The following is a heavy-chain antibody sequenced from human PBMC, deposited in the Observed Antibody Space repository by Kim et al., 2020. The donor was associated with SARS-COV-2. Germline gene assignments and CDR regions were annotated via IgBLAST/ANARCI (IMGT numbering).Heavy chain of an antibody. CDR1: GFTFSSYG. Sequence: GGSLRLSCAASGFTFSSYGMHWVRQAPGKGLEWVAVISYDGSNKYYADSVKGRFTISRDNSKNTLYLQMNSLRAEDTAVYYCAKLDIRGDYYDSSGYYSDAFDIWGQGTMVTVSS. CDR3: AKLDIRGDYYDSSGYYSDAFDI. D-gene: IGHD3-22*01. J-gene: IGHJ3*02. V-gene: IGHV3-30*18. CDR2: ISYDGSNK.